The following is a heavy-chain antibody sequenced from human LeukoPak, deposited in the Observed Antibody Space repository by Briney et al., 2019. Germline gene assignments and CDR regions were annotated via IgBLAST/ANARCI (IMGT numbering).Heavy chain of an antibody. D-gene: IGHD1-1*01. CDR2: TYYRSKWYN. CDR1: GDSVSIDTAA. V-gene: IGHV6-1*01. CDR3: ARSRTGIFIVVDY. J-gene: IGHJ4*02. Sequence: SQTLSLTSAISGDSVSIDTAASKCIMHPPSRCLDLPVWTYYRSKWYNAYAVYVKSRITMNPDTSKNQFSLQLNSVTPEDTAVYYCARSRTGIFIVVDYWGQGTLVTVSS.